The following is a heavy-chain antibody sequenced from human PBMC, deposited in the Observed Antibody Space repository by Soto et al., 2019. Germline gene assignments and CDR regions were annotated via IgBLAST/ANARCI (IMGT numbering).Heavy chain of an antibody. D-gene: IGHD4-17*01. J-gene: IGHJ6*02. CDR2: IYYSGST. CDR3: ARGAGAVTTRGYYYYYGMDV. Sequence: SETLSLTCTVSGGSISSGGYYWSWIRQHPGKGLEWIGYIYYSGSTYYNPSLKSRVTISVDTSKNQFSMKLSSVTAAETAVYYCARGAGAVTTRGYYYYYGMDVWGQGTTV. V-gene: IGHV4-31*03. CDR1: GGSISSGGYY.